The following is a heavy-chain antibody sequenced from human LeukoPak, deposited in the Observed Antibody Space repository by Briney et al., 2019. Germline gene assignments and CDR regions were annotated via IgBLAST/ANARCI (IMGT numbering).Heavy chain of an antibody. D-gene: IGHD7-27*01. V-gene: IGHV4-38-2*02. CDR1: GFTFSSYS. CDR3: ARDRLSLGAFDI. CDR2: IYHSEST. J-gene: IGHJ3*02. Sequence: GSLRLSCAASGFTFSSYSMNWVRQPPGKGLEWIGSIYHSESTYYNPSLKGRVTISLDTSKNQFSLRLSSLTAADTAVYYCARDRLSLGAFDIWGQGTMVTVSS.